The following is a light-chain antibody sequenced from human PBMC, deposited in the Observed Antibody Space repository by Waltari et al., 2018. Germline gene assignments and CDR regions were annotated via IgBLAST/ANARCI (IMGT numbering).Light chain of an antibody. Sequence: QSVVTQEPSISVSPVGTVTLTCTLSSGSLATTSSATWYQQTPGQAPRTLVYKGNSRSSGVPDRFSGSILGNKAALTITGAQADDECDYYCSLYMGSGIWVFGGGTKLTVL. CDR3: SLYMGSGIWV. J-gene: IGLJ3*02. CDR1: SGSLATTSS. V-gene: IGLV8-61*01. CDR2: KGN.